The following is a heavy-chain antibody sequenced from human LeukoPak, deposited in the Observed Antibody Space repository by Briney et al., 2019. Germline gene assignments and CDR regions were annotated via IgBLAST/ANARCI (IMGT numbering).Heavy chain of an antibody. CDR2: IYPGDSDT. D-gene: IGHD6-13*01. CDR3: ARRVGSSSWFFDY. J-gene: IGHJ4*02. Sequence: GESLKISCKGSGYSFTSYWIAWVGQMPGKGLEWMGIIYPGDSDTRYSPSFQGQVTTSADKSISTAYLQWSSLKASDTAMYYCARRVGSSSWFFDYWGQGTLVTVSS. CDR1: GYSFTSYW. V-gene: IGHV5-51*01.